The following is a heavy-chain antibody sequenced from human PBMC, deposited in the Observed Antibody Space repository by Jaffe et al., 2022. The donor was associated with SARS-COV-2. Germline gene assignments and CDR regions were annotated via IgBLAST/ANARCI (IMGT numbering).Heavy chain of an antibody. V-gene: IGHV3-21*01. CDR1: GFTFSSYS. D-gene: IGHD3-22*01. CDR2: ISSSSSYI. J-gene: IGHJ4*02. Sequence: EVQLVESGGGLVKPGGSLRLSCAASGFTFSSYSMNWVRQAPGKGLEWVSSISSSSSYIYYADSVKGRFTISRDNAKNSLYLQMNSLRAEDTAVYYCARDPSGYYDSSGYSIYFDYWGQGTLVTVSS. CDR3: ARDPSGYYDSSGYSIYFDY.